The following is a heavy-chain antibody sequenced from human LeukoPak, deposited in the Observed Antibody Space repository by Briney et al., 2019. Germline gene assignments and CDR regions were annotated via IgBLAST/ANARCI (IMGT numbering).Heavy chain of an antibody. CDR3: AREHHYYDSSGYLDY. V-gene: IGHV3-7*01. D-gene: IGHD3-22*01. CDR1: GFTFSSYW. Sequence: PGGSLRLSCAASGFTFSSYWMSWLRQAPGKGLEWVANIKQDGSEKYYVDYVKGRFTISRDNAKNSLYLQMNSLRAEDTAVYYCAREHHYYDSSGYLDYWGQGTLVTVSS. CDR2: IKQDGSEK. J-gene: IGHJ4*02.